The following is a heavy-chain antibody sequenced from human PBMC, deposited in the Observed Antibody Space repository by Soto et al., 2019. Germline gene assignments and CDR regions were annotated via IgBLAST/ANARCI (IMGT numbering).Heavy chain of an antibody. Sequence: XXTLSLPCTVSGGSISSYYWRWILQPPGKGLEWIGYIYYSGSTNYNPSLKSRVTISVDTSKNQFSLKLSSVTAADTAVYYCARSRFFGELPENWFDPWGQGTLVTVSS. CDR2: IYYSGST. D-gene: IGHD3-10*01. J-gene: IGHJ5*02. V-gene: IGHV4-59*01. CDR1: GGSISSYY. CDR3: ARSRFFGELPENWFDP.